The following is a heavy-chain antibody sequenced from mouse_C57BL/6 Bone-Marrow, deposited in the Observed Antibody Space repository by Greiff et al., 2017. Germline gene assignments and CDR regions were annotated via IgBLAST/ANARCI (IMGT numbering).Heavy chain of an antibody. CDR1: GYTFTSYW. CDR3: ARKPYYYGSGLDY. J-gene: IGHJ2*01. V-gene: IGHV1-55*01. D-gene: IGHD1-1*01. Sequence: QVQLQQPGAELVKPGASVKMSCKASGYTFTSYWITWVKQRPGQGLEWIGDIYPGSGSTNYNEKFKSKATLTVDTSSSTAYMQLSSLTSEDSAVYYCARKPYYYGSGLDYWGQGTTLTVSS. CDR2: IYPGSGST.